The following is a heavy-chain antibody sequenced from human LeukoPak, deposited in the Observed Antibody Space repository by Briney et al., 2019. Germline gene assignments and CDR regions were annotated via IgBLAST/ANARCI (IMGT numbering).Heavy chain of an antibody. D-gene: IGHD6-13*01. V-gene: IGHV1-69*05. J-gene: IGHJ5*02. CDR3: ARDRAAAAPPWFDP. Sequence: SVKVSCKASGGTFSSYAISWVRQAPGQGLEWMGGIIPIFGTANYAQKFQGRVTITTDESTSTAYMELSSLRSEDTAVYYCARDRAAAAPPWFDPWGQGTLVTVSS. CDR1: GGTFSSYA. CDR2: IIPIFGTA.